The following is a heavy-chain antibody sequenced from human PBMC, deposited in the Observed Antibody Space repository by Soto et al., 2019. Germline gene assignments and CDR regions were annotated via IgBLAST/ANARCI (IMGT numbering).Heavy chain of an antibody. CDR3: ARVYRITMVRGELSEY. J-gene: IGHJ4*02. V-gene: IGHV1-18*01. CDR2: ISAYNGNT. Sequence: QVQLVQSGAEVKKPGASVKVSCKASGYTFTSSGISWVRQALGQGLEWMGWISAYNGNTNYAQKLQGRVTMTTATSTSTAYMELRSLRSDDTAVYYCARVYRITMVRGELSEYWCQGTLVTVSS. D-gene: IGHD3-10*01. CDR1: GYTFTSSG.